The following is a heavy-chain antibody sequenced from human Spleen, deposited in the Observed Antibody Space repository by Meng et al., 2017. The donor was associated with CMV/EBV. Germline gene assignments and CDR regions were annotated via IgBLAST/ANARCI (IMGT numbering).Heavy chain of an antibody. Sequence: GSLRLSCTVSGGSISSSSYYWGWIRQPPGKGLEWIGSVYYSGVTYYNSSLKSRVTISVDTSKNQFSLKLRSVTAADTAVYYCAREQGSTSCLDYWGQGTRVTVSS. V-gene: IGHV4-39*07. CDR3: AREQGSTSCLDY. CDR1: GGSISSSSYY. D-gene: IGHD2-2*01. CDR2: VYYSGVT. J-gene: IGHJ4*02.